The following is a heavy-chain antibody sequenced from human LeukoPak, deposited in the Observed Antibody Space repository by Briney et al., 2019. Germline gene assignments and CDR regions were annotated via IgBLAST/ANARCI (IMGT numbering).Heavy chain of an antibody. CDR2: INHSGTI. J-gene: IGHJ5*01. CDR3: AKGVWAPRFDS. D-gene: IGHD7-27*01. Sequence: PSETPSLTCAVYGASFSYDYWSWIRQAPGKGLEWIGEINHSGTITYNPSLKSRVTISAEKSKSQFSLRLTSVTAADTAVYYCAKGVWAPRFDSWGQGTLVTVSS. V-gene: IGHV4-34*01. CDR1: GASFSYDY.